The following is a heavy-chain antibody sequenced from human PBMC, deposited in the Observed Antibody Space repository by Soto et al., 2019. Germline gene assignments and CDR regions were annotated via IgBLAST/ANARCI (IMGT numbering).Heavy chain of an antibody. CDR1: GGSISSSSYY. J-gene: IGHJ6*02. V-gene: IGHV4-39*01. Sequence: PSETLSLTCTVSGGSISSSSYYWGWIRQPPGKGLEWIGSIYYSGSTYYNPSLKSRVTISVDTSKNQFSLKLSSVTAADTAVYYWWRLVVVPAFTLDYYGIDVWGQGTTVTVSS. CDR2: IYYSGST. CDR3: WRLVVVPAFTLDYYGIDV. D-gene: IGHD2-21*02.